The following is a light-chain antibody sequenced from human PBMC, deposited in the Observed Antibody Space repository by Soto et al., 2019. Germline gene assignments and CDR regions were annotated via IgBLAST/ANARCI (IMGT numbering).Light chain of an antibody. CDR1: QSASTF. CDR3: QQYNRYAVT. Sequence: DIQMTKSPSTLPASVGDRVTITCRASQSASTFLAWYQQKPGQAPKLLIYDASTLQSGVPSRFSASGSGTEFALTISGLQPDDFAVYYCQQYNRYAVTFGQGTKVDIK. V-gene: IGKV1-5*01. CDR2: DAS. J-gene: IGKJ1*01.